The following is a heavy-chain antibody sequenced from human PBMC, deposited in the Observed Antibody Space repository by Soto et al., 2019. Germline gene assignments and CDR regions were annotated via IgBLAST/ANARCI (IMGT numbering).Heavy chain of an antibody. Sequence: PSETLSLTCTVSGGSISSNSYYWDWIRQPPGKGLEWIGSMYYSGATYHNPSLQSRVTISVDTSKNQFSLHLSSVTAADTAVYYRARHAAYDSVWGKSDGSDYWGQGTLVTVSS. CDR2: MYYSGAT. V-gene: IGHV4-39*01. D-gene: IGHD3-16*01. CDR3: ARHAAYDSVWGKSDGSDY. CDR1: GGSISSNSYY. J-gene: IGHJ4*02.